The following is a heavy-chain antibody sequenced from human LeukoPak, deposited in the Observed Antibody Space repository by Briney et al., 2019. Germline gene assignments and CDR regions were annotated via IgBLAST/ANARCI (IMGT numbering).Heavy chain of an antibody. CDR2: IIGGGGTT. CDR1: GFSFSSYA. J-gene: IGHJ4*02. D-gene: IGHD5-12*01. CDR3: ARGVYGGYDY. Sequence: GGSLRLSCAASGFSFSSYAMSWVRQAPGKGLEWVSTIIGGGGTTFNADSMKGRFTISRDNSNNALYLQMNSLRAEDTAVYYCARGVYGGYDYWGQGTLVTVSS. V-gene: IGHV3-23*01.